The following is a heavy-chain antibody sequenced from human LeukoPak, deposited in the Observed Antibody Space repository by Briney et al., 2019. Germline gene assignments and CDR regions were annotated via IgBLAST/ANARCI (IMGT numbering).Heavy chain of an antibody. J-gene: IGHJ4*02. Sequence: GGSLRLSCAASGFTFSSYSMSWVRQAPGKGLEWVANIKQDGSEGYYVDSVKGRFTISRDNAKNSLYLQMNSLRAEDTAVYYCGRMYYYDSSGVLGYWGQGTLVTVS. D-gene: IGHD3-22*01. CDR2: IKQDGSEG. CDR3: GRMYYYDSSGVLGY. CDR1: GFTFSSYS. V-gene: IGHV3-7*04.